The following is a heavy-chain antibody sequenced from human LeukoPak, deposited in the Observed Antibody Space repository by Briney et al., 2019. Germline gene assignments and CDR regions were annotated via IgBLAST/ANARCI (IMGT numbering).Heavy chain of an antibody. CDR3: ARDYPRTGTTGY. Sequence: ASVKVSCKASGYTFTGYYMHWVRQAPGQGLEWMGWINPNSGGTNYAQKFQGRVTMTRDTSISTAYMELSRLRSDDTAVYYCARDYPRTGTTGYWGQGTLVTVSS. J-gene: IGHJ4*02. CDR1: GYTFTGYY. D-gene: IGHD1-7*01. V-gene: IGHV1-2*02. CDR2: INPNSGGT.